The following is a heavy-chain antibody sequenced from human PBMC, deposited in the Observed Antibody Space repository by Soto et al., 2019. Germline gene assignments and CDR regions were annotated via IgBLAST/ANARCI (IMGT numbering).Heavy chain of an antibody. Sequence: QVQLVESGGGVVQPGRSLRLSCAASGFTFSSYAMHWVRQAPGKGLEWVAVISYDGSNKYYADSVKGRFTISRDNSKNPXXLQMNSLRAEDTAVYYCARDSVGASGSYYNNPFDYWGQGTLVTVSS. J-gene: IGHJ4*02. CDR2: ISYDGSNK. D-gene: IGHD3-10*01. CDR1: GFTFSSYA. CDR3: ARDSVGASGSYYNNPFDY. V-gene: IGHV3-30-3*01.